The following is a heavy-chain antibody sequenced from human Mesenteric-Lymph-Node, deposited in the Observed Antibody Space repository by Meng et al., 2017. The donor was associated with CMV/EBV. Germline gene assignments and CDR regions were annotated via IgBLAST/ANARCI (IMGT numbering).Heavy chain of an antibody. CDR3: AIPASGGASFDS. CDR2: FSGSHKYI. D-gene: IGHD1-26*01. CDR1: GFTFSDYS. Sequence: GESLKISCATSGFTFSDYSMTWVRQAPGKGLEWVSSFSGSHKYIYYANSAKGRFTISRDNSKNTLYLQMNSLRVEDTAVYYCAIPASGGASFDSWGQGTLVTVSS. J-gene: IGHJ4*02. V-gene: IGHV3-21*04.